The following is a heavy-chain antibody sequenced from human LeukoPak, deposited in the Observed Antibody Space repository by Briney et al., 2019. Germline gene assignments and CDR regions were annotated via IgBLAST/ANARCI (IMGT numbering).Heavy chain of an antibody. CDR1: GFTFTSYA. CDR3: TKDASYARENDNSGFFID. CDR2: MSGGGDSD. D-gene: IGHD3-22*01. V-gene: IGHV3-23*01. Sequence: PGGSLRLSCAASGFTFTSYAMSWVRQTPGKGLEWGASMSGGGDSDYYADCVNGRFTVTRNKSKNTLYVQMNSVRGDDTAVYYCTKDASYARENDNSGFFIDWGQGTLVTVSS. J-gene: IGHJ4*02.